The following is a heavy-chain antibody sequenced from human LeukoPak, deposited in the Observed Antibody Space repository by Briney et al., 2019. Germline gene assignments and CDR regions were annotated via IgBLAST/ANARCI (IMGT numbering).Heavy chain of an antibody. V-gene: IGHV4-39*01. CDR2: ISYSGST. J-gene: IGHJ3*02. CDR3: ATHKGISLPGARAFDM. CDR1: GGSISRSSYY. D-gene: IGHD2/OR15-2a*01. Sequence: PSETLSLTCTVSGGSISRSSYYWDWIRQTPGKGLEWIGSISYSGSTYWNPSLKSRVTISVDTSRNQFSLKVSSVTAADTALYYCATHKGISLPGARAFDMWGQGTMVTVSS.